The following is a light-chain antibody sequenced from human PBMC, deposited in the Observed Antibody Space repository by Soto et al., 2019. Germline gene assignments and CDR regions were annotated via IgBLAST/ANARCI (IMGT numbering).Light chain of an antibody. V-gene: IGLV2-8*01. CDR3: SSYAGRNNWV. CDR2: EVS. Sequence: QAVLTQPPSASGSPGQSVTISCTGTNSDVGGYKYVSWYQQHPGKAPKLMIYEVSKRPSGVPDRFSGSKSGNTASLTVSGLQAEDEADYYCSSYAGRNNWVFGGGTQLTVL. J-gene: IGLJ3*02. CDR1: NSDVGGYKY.